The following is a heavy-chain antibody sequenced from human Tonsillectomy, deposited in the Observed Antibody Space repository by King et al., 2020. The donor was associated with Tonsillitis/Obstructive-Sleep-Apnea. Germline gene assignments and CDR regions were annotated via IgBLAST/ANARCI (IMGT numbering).Heavy chain of an antibody. Sequence: ITLQESGPTLVKPTQTLTLTCTFSGFSLSTTGVGVGWIRQPPGKALEWLALIYWDDDKRYSPSLKSRLTITKDTSKNQVVLTMTNMDPVDTASYYCALSGPADAFDIWGQGTMVTVSS. J-gene: IGHJ3*02. CDR3: ALSGPADAFDI. V-gene: IGHV2-5*02. CDR1: GFSLSTTGVG. CDR2: IYWDDDK.